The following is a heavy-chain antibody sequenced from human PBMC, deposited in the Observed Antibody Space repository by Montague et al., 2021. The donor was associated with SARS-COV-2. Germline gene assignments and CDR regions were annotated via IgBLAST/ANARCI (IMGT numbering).Heavy chain of an antibody. V-gene: IGHV4-39*01. Sequence: SETLSLTCTVSGGSISSYYWGWIRQPPGKGLEWIGSIYYSGSTYYNPSLKSRVTISVDTSKNQFSLKLSSVTAADTAVYYCAGLGSPRITIFGVVTHNWFDPWGQGTLVTVSS. J-gene: IGHJ5*02. CDR3: AGLGSPRITIFGVVTHNWFDP. CDR2: IYYSGST. CDR1: GGSISSYY. D-gene: IGHD3-3*01.